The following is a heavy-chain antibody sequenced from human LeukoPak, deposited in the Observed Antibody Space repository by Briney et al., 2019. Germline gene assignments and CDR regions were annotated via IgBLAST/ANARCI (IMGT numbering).Heavy chain of an antibody. Sequence: PAASVKVSCKASGYTLTSYDINWVRQATGQGLEWMGWMNPNSGNTGYVQKLQGRVTMTRNTSISTAYMELSSLRSEDTAVYYCARAFEDIVVVPAANDYWGQGTLVTVSS. CDR3: ARAFEDIVVVPAANDY. V-gene: IGHV1-8*01. CDR1: GYTLTSYD. CDR2: MNPNSGNT. J-gene: IGHJ4*02. D-gene: IGHD2-2*01.